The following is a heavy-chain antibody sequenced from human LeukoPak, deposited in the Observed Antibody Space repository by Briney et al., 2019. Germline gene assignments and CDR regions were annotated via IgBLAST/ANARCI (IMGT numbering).Heavy chain of an antibody. D-gene: IGHD1-26*01. V-gene: IGHV1-3*01. J-gene: IGHJ3*02. CDR2: INGGNGNT. Sequence: ASVKVSCKASGYTFTSYGVHWVRQAPGQRLEWMGWINGGNGNTKYSQKFQGWVTMTRDTSISTAYMELSRLRSDDTAVYYCARGVLRVGATPSHAFDIWGQGTMVTVSS. CDR3: ARGVLRVGATPSHAFDI. CDR1: GYTFTSYG.